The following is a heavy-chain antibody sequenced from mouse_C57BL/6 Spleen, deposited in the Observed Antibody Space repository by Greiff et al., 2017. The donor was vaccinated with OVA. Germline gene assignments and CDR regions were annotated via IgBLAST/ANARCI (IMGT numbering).Heavy chain of an antibody. CDR1: GFSLTSYG. CDR2: IWSGGST. Sequence: VKLMESGPGLVQPSQSLSITCTVSGFSLTSYGVHWVRQSPGKGLEWLGVIWSGGSTDYTAAFISRLSISKDKSKSQVFFKMNSLQADDTAIYYCARNPRPTVVAGAMDYWGQGTSVTVSS. D-gene: IGHD1-1*01. V-gene: IGHV2-2*01. J-gene: IGHJ4*01. CDR3: ARNPRPTVVAGAMDY.